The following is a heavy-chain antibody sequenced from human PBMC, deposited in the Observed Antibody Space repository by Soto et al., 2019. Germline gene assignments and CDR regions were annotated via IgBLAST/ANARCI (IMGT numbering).Heavy chain of an antibody. D-gene: IGHD1-1*01. V-gene: IGHV1-18*01. CDR2: ISAYNGNT. J-gene: IGHJ6*02. Sequence: QVQLVQSGAEVKKPGASVKVSCKASGYTFTSYGISWVRQAPGQGLEWMGWISAYNGNTNYAQKLQGRVTMTTDTSTSTAYMELRSLRADDTAVYYCARERLPGLERVYYYGMDVWGQGTTVTVSS. CDR3: ARERLPGLERVYYYGMDV. CDR1: GYTFTSYG.